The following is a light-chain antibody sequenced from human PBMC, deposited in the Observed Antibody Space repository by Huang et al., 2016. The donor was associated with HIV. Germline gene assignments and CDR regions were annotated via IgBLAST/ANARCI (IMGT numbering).Light chain of an antibody. CDR2: AAA. V-gene: IGKV3-11*01. J-gene: IGKJ5*01. Sequence: EILLTQSPAILSLSPGDGATLSGKASQSVSKYLAGYQQRPGQAPRLLIFAAANRANGLPARFSGRGSWTDFTLTISSLEPSDFAVYYCQQRGDWPITFGQGTRLEVK. CDR3: QQRGDWPIT. CDR1: QSVSKY.